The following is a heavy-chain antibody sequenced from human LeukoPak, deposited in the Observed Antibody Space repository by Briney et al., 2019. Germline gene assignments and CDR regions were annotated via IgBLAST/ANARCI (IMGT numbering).Heavy chain of an antibody. Sequence: SETLSLTCTVSGGSISSYYWSWIRQPPGKGLEWIGYIYYSGSTNYNPSLKSRVTISVDTSKNQFSLKLSSVTAADTAVYYCAKPSGGSYRNCADWGQGTLVTVSS. CDR1: GGSISSYY. J-gene: IGHJ4*02. V-gene: IGHV4-59*01. CDR2: IYYSGST. CDR3: AKPSGGSYRNCAD. D-gene: IGHD6-19*01.